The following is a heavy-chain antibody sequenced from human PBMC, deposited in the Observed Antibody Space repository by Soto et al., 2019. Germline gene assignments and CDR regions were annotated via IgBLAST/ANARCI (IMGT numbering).Heavy chain of an antibody. Sequence: PGESLKISCKGSGYSFTSYWISWVRQMPGKGLEWMGRIDPSDSYTNYSPSFQGQVTISADKSISTAYLQWSSLKASDTAMYYCARHATSVVVPATQEVPHGMDVWGQGTTVTVSS. CDR2: IDPSDSYT. J-gene: IGHJ6*02. CDR1: GYSFTSYW. V-gene: IGHV5-10-1*04. CDR3: ARHATSVVVPATQEVPHGMDV. D-gene: IGHD2-2*01.